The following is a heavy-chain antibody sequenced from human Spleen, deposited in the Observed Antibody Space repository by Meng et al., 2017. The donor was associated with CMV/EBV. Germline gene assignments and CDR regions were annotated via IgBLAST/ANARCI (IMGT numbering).Heavy chain of an antibody. J-gene: IGHJ3*02. Sequence: GESLKISCVVSGLTFRSYGMHWVRQAPGKGLEWVANIKQDGSEKYYVDSVKGRFTISRDNAKNSLYLQMNSLRAEDTAVYYCARGTYYDFWSGPLDIWGQGTMVTVSS. CDR3: ARGTYYDFWSGPLDI. D-gene: IGHD3-3*01. V-gene: IGHV3-7*04. CDR2: IKQDGSEK. CDR1: GLTFRSYG.